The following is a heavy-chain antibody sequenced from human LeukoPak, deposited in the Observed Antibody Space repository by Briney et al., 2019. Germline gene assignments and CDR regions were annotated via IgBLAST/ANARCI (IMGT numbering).Heavy chain of an antibody. CDR3: ARGLDYYDSSGYYYFDY. V-gene: IGHV4-31*03. Sequence: SETLSLTCTVSGGSISSGGYYWSWIRQHPGKGLEWIRYIYYSGSTYYNPSLKSRVTISVDTSKNQFSLKLSSVTAADTAVYYCARGLDYYDSSGYYYFDYWGQGTLVTVSS. CDR1: GGSISSGGYY. D-gene: IGHD3-22*01. CDR2: IYYSGST. J-gene: IGHJ4*02.